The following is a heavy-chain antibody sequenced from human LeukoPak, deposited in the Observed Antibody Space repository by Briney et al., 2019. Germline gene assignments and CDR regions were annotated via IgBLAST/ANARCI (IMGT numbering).Heavy chain of an antibody. Sequence: PGGSLRLSCADSGFTFSNNAIHWVRQAPGKGLEWVAFMSYDGSNKNYADSVKGRFTISRDNSQNTLYLQMNSLRTEDTAVYYCARDAGILGATVCYFDYWGQGTLVTVSS. V-gene: IGHV3-30*04. J-gene: IGHJ4*02. CDR2: MSYDGSNK. D-gene: IGHD1-26*01. CDR1: GFTFSNNA. CDR3: ARDAGILGATVCYFDY.